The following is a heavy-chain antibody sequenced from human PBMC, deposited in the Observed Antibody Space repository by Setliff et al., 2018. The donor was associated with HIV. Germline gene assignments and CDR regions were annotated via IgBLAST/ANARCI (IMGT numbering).Heavy chain of an antibody. D-gene: IGHD3-22*01. CDR1: GFTFTTYS. Sequence: GGSLRLSCADSGFTFTTYSMNWVRQAPGKGLEWVSSISSSSTYIDYADSVKGRFTISRDNAKNSLYLQMNSLRAEDTAVYYCARDHRAWSSGYFDYWGQGTLVTVSS. CDR3: ARDHRAWSSGYFDY. J-gene: IGHJ4*02. V-gene: IGHV3-21*01. CDR2: ISSSSTYI.